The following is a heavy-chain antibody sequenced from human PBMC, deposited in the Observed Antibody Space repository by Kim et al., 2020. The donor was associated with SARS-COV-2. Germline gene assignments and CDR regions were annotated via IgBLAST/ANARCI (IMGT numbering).Heavy chain of an antibody. CDR2: T. CDR3: AGGASSFGY. D-gene: IGHD6-6*01. J-gene: IGHJ4*02. V-gene: IGHV4-59*09. Sequence: TNYNPSLGGRVTQSVDTSKNQFSLKLGSVTAADTAVYYCAGGASSFGYWGQGTLVTVSS.